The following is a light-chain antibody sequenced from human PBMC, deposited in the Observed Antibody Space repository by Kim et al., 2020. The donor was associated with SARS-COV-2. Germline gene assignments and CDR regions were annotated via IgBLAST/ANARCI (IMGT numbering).Light chain of an antibody. CDR1: NIGGKS. CDR3: QVWDSSGDHPV. V-gene: IGLV3-21*04. J-gene: IGLJ3*02. CDR2: YDS. Sequence: SYELTQPPSVSVDPGKTARVTCGGNNIGGKSVHWYQQKPGQAPVVVIYYDSDRPSGIPERFSGSNSGNTATLTISRVEDGDEADYYCQVWDSSGDHPVFG.